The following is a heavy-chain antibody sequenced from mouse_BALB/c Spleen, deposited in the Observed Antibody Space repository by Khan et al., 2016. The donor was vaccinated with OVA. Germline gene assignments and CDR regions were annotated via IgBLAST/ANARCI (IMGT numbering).Heavy chain of an antibody. CDR2: IWAGGST. CDR3: AGLEDY. V-gene: IGHV2-9*02. CDR1: GFSLTSYG. J-gene: IGHJ2*01. Sequence: QVQLKQSGPGLVAPSQSLSITCTVSGFSLTSYGVHWVRQPPGKGLEWLGVIWAGGSTNDNSALMSRLSISKDNSKSQDFLKMNSLQTDDTDKCYCAGLEDYWGQGTTLTVSS.